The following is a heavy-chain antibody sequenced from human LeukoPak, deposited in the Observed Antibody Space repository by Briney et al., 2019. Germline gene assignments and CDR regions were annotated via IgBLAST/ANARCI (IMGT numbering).Heavy chain of an antibody. CDR3: ATWAFYHNLDV. Sequence: PGGSLRLSCAASGFTIGPYAMYWVRQGPGRGLEWVSVIKADGSGTFYADSVRGRFTTSRDNSKVSLYLQMNSLTSEDTALYYCATWAFYHNLDVWGQGTTVIVSS. D-gene: IGHD2/OR15-2a*01. V-gene: IGHV3-43*02. CDR1: GFTIGPYA. J-gene: IGHJ6*02. CDR2: IKADGSGT.